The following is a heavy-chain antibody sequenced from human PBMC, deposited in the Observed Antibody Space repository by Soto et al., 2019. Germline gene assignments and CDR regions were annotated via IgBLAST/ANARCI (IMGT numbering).Heavy chain of an antibody. V-gene: IGHV3-23*01. D-gene: IGHD3-16*02. CDR2: ISGSGGST. Sequence: GSLKLSCEASGFAFSVDAVSWGSLAPGKGLEWVSAISGSGGSTYYADSVKGRFTISRDNSKNTLYLQMNSLRAEDTAVYYCAKDPRSRMITFGGVIGYFDYWGQGTLVTVSS. J-gene: IGHJ4*02. CDR3: AKDPRSRMITFGGVIGYFDY. CDR1: GFAFSVDA.